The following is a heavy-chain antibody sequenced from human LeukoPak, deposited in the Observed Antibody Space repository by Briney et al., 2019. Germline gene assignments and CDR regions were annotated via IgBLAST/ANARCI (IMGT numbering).Heavy chain of an antibody. J-gene: IGHJ5*02. Sequence: SETLSLTCAVYGGSFSGYYWSWIRQPTGKGLEWIGEINHSGSTNYNPSLKSRVTISVDTSKNWFSLKLSSVTAADTAVYYCARDGGGITGTIDSSSWGDWFDPWGQGTLVTVSS. D-gene: IGHD1-7*01. CDR3: ARDGGGITGTIDSSSWGDWFDP. CDR1: GGSFSGYY. V-gene: IGHV4-34*01. CDR2: INHSGST.